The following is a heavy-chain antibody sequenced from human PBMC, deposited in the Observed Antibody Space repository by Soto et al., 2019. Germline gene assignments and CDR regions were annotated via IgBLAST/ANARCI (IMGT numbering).Heavy chain of an antibody. Sequence: GGSLRLSCAASGSTFSSYSMNWVRQAPGKGLEWVSYIISSNTIYYADSVKGRFTISRDNAKNSLYLQMNSLRDEDTAIYYCARELRLGGMDVWGQGTTVTVSS. CDR3: ARELRLGGMDV. J-gene: IGHJ6*02. V-gene: IGHV3-48*02. CDR1: GSTFSSYS. CDR2: IISSNTI. D-gene: IGHD6-19*01.